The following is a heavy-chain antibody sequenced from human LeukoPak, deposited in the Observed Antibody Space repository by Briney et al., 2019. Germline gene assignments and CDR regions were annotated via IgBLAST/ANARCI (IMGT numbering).Heavy chain of an antibody. Sequence: ASVTVSCKASGYTFSDYDINWVRQATGQGPEWMAWMNPKSGSTGYAQKFQGRVAITMDTSITTAYMELSSLTSEDTAVYYCARGLTIFGVVIDYWGQGTPVTVSS. V-gene: IGHV1-8*03. J-gene: IGHJ4*02. D-gene: IGHD3-3*01. CDR1: GYTFSDYD. CDR2: MNPKSGST. CDR3: ARGLTIFGVVIDY.